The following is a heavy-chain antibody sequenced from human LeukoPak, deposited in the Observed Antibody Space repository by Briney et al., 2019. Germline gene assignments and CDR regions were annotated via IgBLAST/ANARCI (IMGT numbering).Heavy chain of an antibody. CDR2: INPSGGST. CDR1: GYTFTSYY. V-gene: IGHV1-46*01. CDR3: ARWSQPNYYDSSGLGYFDL. J-gene: IGHJ2*01. D-gene: IGHD3-22*01. Sequence: ASVKVSCKASGYTFTSYYMHWVRQAPGQGLEWMGIINPSGGSTSYAQKFQGRVTMTRDTSTSTVYMKLSSLRSEDTAVYYCARWSQPNYYDSSGLGYFDLWGRGTLVTVSS.